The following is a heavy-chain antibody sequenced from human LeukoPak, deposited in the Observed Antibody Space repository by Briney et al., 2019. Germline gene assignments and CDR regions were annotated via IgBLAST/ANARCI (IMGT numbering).Heavy chain of an antibody. V-gene: IGHV4-59*01. CDR3: ARGGLAIHFDY. J-gene: IGHJ4*02. CDR1: GGSFSAYY. D-gene: IGHD3/OR15-3a*01. CDR2: IYYSGST. Sequence: SETLSLTCAVYGGSFSAYYWSWIRQPPGKGLEWIGYIYYSGSTNYNPSLKSRVTISVDTSKNQFSLKLSSGTAADTAVYYCARGGLAIHFDYWGQGILVTVSS.